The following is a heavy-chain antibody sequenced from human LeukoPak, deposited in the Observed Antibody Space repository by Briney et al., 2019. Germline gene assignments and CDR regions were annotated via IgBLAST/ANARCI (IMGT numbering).Heavy chain of an antibody. Sequence: PLETLSLTCAVSGGSISSSHWWGWVRQPPGKGLEWIGEIYHSGSTNYNPSLKSRVTISVDKSKNQFSLKLTSVTAADTAVYYCARGVVAAPQTFDYWGQGTLVTVSS. CDR3: ARGVVAAPQTFDY. CDR1: GGSISSSHW. D-gene: IGHD2-15*01. J-gene: IGHJ4*02. CDR2: IYHSGST. V-gene: IGHV4-4*02.